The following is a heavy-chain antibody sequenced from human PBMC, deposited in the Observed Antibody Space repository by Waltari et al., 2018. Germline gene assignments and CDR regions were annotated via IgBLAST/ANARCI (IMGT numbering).Heavy chain of an antibody. D-gene: IGHD1-7*01. J-gene: IGHJ3*02. CDR2: IIPSFGTS. V-gene: IGHV1-69*12. Sequence: QVQLVQSGAEVKKPGSSVKVSCKASGGTFSSYAISWLRQAPGQGLEWMGGIIPSFGTSHYAQKLQGRVTITADESTSTAYMELSSLRSEDTAVYYCARDWNKYNWNYRGAFDIWGQGTMVTVSS. CDR3: ARDWNKYNWNYRGAFDI. CDR1: GGTFSSYA.